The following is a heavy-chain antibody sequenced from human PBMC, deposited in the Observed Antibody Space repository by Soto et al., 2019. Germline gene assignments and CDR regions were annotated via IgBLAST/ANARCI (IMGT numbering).Heavy chain of an antibody. V-gene: IGHV3-33*01. CDR2: VWYDGSNK. Sequence: QELLVESGGGVVQPGTSLRLSCETSGFIFRSYGMHWVRQAPGKGLEWVAVVWYDGSNKEYGESVKGRFTISRDNSKNTLYLQMNSLRVDDTAMYYCVREPWGFSGSWYDYWGQGTLVTVSS. CDR1: GFIFRSYG. D-gene: IGHD6-19*01. CDR3: VREPWGFSGSWYDY. J-gene: IGHJ4*02.